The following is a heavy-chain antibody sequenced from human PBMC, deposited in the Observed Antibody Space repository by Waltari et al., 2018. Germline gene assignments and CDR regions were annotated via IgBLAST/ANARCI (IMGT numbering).Heavy chain of an antibody. V-gene: IGHV1-8*01. Sequence: QVQLVQSGAEVKKTGASVKVSCKASGSTFTSYDINGVRQATGHGLEWMGWMSPNSGNTGYAQKFQGRVTMTRNTSISTAYMELSSLRSEDTAVYYCARGKREGWLRFRPKYFFDYWGQGTLVTVSS. D-gene: IGHD5-12*01. CDR1: GSTFTSYD. J-gene: IGHJ4*02. CDR3: ARGKREGWLRFRPKYFFDY. CDR2: MSPNSGNT.